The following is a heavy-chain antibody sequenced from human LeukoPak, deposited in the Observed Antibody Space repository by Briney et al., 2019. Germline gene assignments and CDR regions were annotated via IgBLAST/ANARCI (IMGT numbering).Heavy chain of an antibody. D-gene: IGHD2-2*01. J-gene: IGHJ4*02. V-gene: IGHV2-5*02. CDR2: VYWDDDK. CDR1: GFSLSTSGVG. CDR3: AHTDNRPRYPRHRFSSPGNFDY. Sequence: SGPTLVKPTQTLTLTCTFSGFSLSTSGVGVGWIRQPPGKALEWLALVYWDDDKRYSPSLKSRLTITKDTYKNQVVPTMTNMDPVDTATYYCAHTDNRPRYPRHRFSSPGNFDYWGQGTLVTVSS.